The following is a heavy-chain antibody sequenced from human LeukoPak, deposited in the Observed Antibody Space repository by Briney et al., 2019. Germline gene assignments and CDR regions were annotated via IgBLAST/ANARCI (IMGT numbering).Heavy chain of an antibody. CDR1: GFTLGNYA. D-gene: IGHD5-12*01. J-gene: IGHJ4*02. Sequence: PGGSLRLSCAASGFTLGNYAMNWVRQAPGKGLEWVSAISGTGGSTYYADSVKGRFTISRDKSKNTLYLQMNSLRAQDTAVYYCAKGEGGYDYLDYWGQGTLVTVSS. V-gene: IGHV3-23*01. CDR3: AKGEGGYDYLDY. CDR2: ISGTGGST.